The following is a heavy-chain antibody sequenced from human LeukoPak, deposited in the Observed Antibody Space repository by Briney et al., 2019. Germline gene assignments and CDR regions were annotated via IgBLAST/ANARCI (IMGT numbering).Heavy chain of an antibody. D-gene: IGHD1-26*01. CDR1: GGSISSGGYS. CDR3: ARVGADAFDI. J-gene: IGHJ3*02. CDR2: IYYSGST. V-gene: IGHV4-30-4*07. Sequence: SQTLSLTCAVSGGSISSGGYSWSWIRQPPGKGLEWIGYIYYSGSTYYNPSLKSRVTISVDTSKNQFSLKLSSVTAADTAVYYCARVGADAFDIWGQGTMVTVSS.